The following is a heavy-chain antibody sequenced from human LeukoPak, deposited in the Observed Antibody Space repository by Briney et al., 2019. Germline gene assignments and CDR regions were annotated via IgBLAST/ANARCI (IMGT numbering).Heavy chain of an antibody. Sequence: SETVSLTCAVYGGSFSGYYWSWIRQPPGKGLEWIGEINHSGSTNYNPSLKSRVTISVDTSKNQFSLKLSSVTAADTAVYYCARARGGYSYGSIHDAFDIWGQGTMVTVSS. CDR3: ARARGGYSYGSIHDAFDI. J-gene: IGHJ3*02. V-gene: IGHV4-34*01. D-gene: IGHD5-18*01. CDR2: INHSGST. CDR1: GGSFSGYY.